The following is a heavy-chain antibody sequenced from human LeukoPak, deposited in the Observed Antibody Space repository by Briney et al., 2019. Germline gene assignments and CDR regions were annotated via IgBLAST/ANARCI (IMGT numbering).Heavy chain of an antibody. J-gene: IGHJ1*01. CDR3: ARAPSEIGGYYPEYFRH. CDR1: GFTFSNYW. V-gene: IGHV3-74*01. D-gene: IGHD3-22*01. CDR2: IKSDGRT. Sequence: QSGGSLRLSCAAAGFTFSNYWMHSVRQAPGKGLVWVSRIKSDGRTNYADSVKGRFTISRDNAKNTVSLQMNSLRAEDTSVYYCARAPSEIGGYYPEYFRHWGQGTLVTVSS.